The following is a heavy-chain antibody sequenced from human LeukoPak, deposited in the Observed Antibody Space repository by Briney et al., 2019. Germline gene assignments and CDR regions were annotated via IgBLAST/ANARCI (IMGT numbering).Heavy chain of an antibody. D-gene: IGHD4-11*01. CDR2: LIPIFGTA. CDR1: GGTFSSYA. CDR3: ARGTTTVSPPYYYGMDV. Sequence: SVKVSCKASGGTFSSYAISWVRRPLGQGLEWMGGLIPIFGTANYAQKFQGRVTITADNSTSTAYMQLSSLRSEDTAVYYCARGTTTVSPPYYYGMDVWGKGTTVTVSS. J-gene: IGHJ6*04. V-gene: IGHV1-69*06.